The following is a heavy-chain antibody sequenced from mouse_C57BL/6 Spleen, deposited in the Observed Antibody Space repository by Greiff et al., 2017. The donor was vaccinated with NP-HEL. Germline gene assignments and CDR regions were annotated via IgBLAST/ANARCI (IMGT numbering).Heavy chain of an antibody. J-gene: IGHJ3*01. V-gene: IGHV1-64*01. D-gene: IGHD2-4*01. Sequence: QVQLKQPGAELVKPGASVKLSCKASGYTFTSYWMHWVQQRPGQGLEWIGMIHPNSGSPNYNEKFKSKATLTVDKSSSTAYMQLSSLTSEDSAVYYCARGDYDVVAGFAYWGQGTLVTVSA. CDR2: IHPNSGSP. CDR1: GYTFTSYW. CDR3: ARGDYDVVAGFAY.